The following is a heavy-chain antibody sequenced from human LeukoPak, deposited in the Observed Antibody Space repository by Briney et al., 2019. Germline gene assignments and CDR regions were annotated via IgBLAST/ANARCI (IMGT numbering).Heavy chain of an antibody. CDR3: ARAIKAVAGTFHRDYYFDY. D-gene: IGHD6-19*01. J-gene: IGHJ4*02. CDR2: ISGSGGST. CDR1: GFTFSSYA. Sequence: GGSLRLSCAASGFTFSSYAMSWVRRAPGKGLEWVSAISGSGGSTYYADSVKGRFTISRDNSKNTLYLQMNSLRAEDTAVYYCARAIKAVAGTFHRDYYFDYWGQGTLVTVSS. V-gene: IGHV3-23*01.